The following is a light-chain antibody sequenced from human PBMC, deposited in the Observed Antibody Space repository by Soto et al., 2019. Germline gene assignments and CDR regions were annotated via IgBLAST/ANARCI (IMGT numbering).Light chain of an antibody. Sequence: QPVLTQPASVSGSPGQSITISCTGTSSDVGGYNYVSWYQQHPGKAPKLMIYDVSNRPSGVSNRFSGSKSGNTASLTISGLQVEDEADYYCSSYTSSSTLEDVFGTGTKVTVL. CDR2: DVS. J-gene: IGLJ1*01. CDR3: SSYTSSSTLEDV. CDR1: SSDVGGYNY. V-gene: IGLV2-14*01.